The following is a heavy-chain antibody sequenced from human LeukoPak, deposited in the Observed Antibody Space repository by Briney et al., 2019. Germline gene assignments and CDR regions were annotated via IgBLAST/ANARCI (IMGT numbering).Heavy chain of an antibody. CDR3: ARGGGAYCGGDCYY. J-gene: IGHJ4*02. V-gene: IGHV4-38-2*02. Sequence: SETLSLTCTVSGYSISSGYYWGWIRQPPGKGLEWIGSIYHSGRTLYNPSLKSRVTISVDTSKNQFSLKLTSVTAADTAVYYCARGGGAYCGGDCYYWGQGTLVTVSS. CDR1: GYSISSGYY. D-gene: IGHD2-21*02. CDR2: IYHSGRT.